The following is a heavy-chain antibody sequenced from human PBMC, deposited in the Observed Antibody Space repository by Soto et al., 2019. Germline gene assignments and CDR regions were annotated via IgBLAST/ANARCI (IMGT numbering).Heavy chain of an antibody. Sequence: SETLSLTCTVSGGSISSSSYYWGWIRQPPGKGLEWIGSIYYSGSTYYNPSLKSRVTISVDTSKNQFSLQLSSVTAADTAVYYCARIPSIAARPDYYYYGMDVWGQGTTVTVSS. CDR3: ARIPSIAARPDYYYYGMDV. J-gene: IGHJ6*02. D-gene: IGHD6-6*01. CDR2: IYYSGST. V-gene: IGHV4-39*01. CDR1: GGSISSSSYY.